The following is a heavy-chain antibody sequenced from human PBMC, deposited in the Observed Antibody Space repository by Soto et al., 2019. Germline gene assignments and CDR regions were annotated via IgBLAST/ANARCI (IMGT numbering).Heavy chain of an antibody. CDR1: GGSISSGGYY. CDR3: ARDGYYYDSSGYSRYAFDI. J-gene: IGHJ3*02. CDR2: IYYSGST. Sequence: LSLTCTVSGGSISSGGYYWSWIRQHPGKGLEWIGYIYYSGSTYYNPSLKSRVTISVDTSKNQFSLKLSSVTAADTAVYYCARDGYYYDSSGYSRYAFDIWGQGTMVTVSS. V-gene: IGHV4-31*03. D-gene: IGHD3-22*01.